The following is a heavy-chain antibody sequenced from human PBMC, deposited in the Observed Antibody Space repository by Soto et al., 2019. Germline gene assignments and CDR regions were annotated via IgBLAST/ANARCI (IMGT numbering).Heavy chain of an antibody. Sequence: QVHLVQSGAEVKKPGASVKVSCKASGYVFTGYYIHWVRQAPGQGLEWMGWINPKSGGGNIAKKIQGWVTLTRDTSVSTTYMEVNRLTSNDTAVYYCVRDYYDGSASYGFEFWGQGTPVTVAS. D-gene: IGHD3-22*01. CDR2: INPKSGGG. J-gene: IGHJ3*01. CDR1: GYVFTGYY. V-gene: IGHV1-2*04. CDR3: VRDYYDGSASYGFEF.